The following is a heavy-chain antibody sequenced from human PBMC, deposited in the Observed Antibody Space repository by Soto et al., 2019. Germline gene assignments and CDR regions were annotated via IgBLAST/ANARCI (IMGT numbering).Heavy chain of an antibody. Sequence: GGSLRLSCAASGFTFSSYAMHWVRQAPGKGLEWVAVISYDGSNKYYADSVKGRFTISRDNSKNTPYLQMNSLRAEDTAVYYCARDRTEGSGWYFYYYYGMDVWGQGTTVTVSS. V-gene: IGHV3-30-3*01. CDR3: ARDRTEGSGWYFYYYYGMDV. D-gene: IGHD6-19*01. CDR2: ISYDGSNK. J-gene: IGHJ6*02. CDR1: GFTFSSYA.